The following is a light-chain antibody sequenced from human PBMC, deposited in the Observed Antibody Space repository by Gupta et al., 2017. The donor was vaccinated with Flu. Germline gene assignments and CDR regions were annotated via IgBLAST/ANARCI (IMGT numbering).Light chain of an antibody. J-gene: IGKJ3*01. CDR2: AAS. CDR1: QSISSY. V-gene: IGKV1-39*01. CDR3: QQSYRTPFT. Sequence: GDRVTITCRASQSISSYLNWYQQKPGKAPKLLIYAASSLQSGVPSRFSGSGSGTDFTLTISSLQPEDFATYYCQQSYRTPFTFGPGTKVDIK.